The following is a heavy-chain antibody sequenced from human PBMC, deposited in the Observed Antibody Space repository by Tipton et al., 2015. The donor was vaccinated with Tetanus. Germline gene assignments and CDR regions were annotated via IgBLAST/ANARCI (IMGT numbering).Heavy chain of an antibody. CDR3: AKPSYARGRLDDAFDI. J-gene: IGHJ3*02. D-gene: IGHD1-1*01. Sequence: SLRLSCAASGSTFSSYAMSWVRQAPGKGLEWVSAISGSGGSTYYADSVKGRFTISRDNSKNTLYLQMNSLRAEDTAVYYCAKPSYARGRLDDAFDIWGQGTMVTVSS. CDR2: ISGSGGST. V-gene: IGHV3-23*01. CDR1: GSTFSSYA.